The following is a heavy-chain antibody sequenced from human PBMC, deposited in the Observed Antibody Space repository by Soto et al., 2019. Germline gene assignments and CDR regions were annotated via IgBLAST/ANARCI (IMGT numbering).Heavy chain of an antibody. CDR3: ARLSDYGDYDYFDY. V-gene: IGHV5-51*01. Sequence: PGESMKISCKVSGYSFTSYWIGGVRQMPGKGLEWMGIIYPGDSDTRYSPSFQGQVTISADKSISTAYLQWSSLKASDTAMYYCARLSDYGDYDYFDYWGQGTLVTVSS. J-gene: IGHJ4*02. CDR1: GYSFTSYW. CDR2: IYPGDSDT. D-gene: IGHD4-17*01.